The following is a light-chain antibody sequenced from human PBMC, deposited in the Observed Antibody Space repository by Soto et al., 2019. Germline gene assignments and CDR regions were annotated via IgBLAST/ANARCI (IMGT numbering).Light chain of an antibody. CDR1: SSDVGGYNY. CDR2: DVS. CDR3: CSYAGSYSPVV. Sequence: QAVVTQPRSVSGSPGQSVTISCTGTSSDVGGYNYVSWYQQHPGKAPKLMIYDVSNRPSGVPDRFSGSKSGNTASLTISGLQAEDEADYYCCSYAGSYSPVVFGGGTKLTVL. V-gene: IGLV2-11*01. J-gene: IGLJ2*01.